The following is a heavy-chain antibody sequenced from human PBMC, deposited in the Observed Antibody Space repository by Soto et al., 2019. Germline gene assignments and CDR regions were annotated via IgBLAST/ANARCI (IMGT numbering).Heavy chain of an antibody. J-gene: IGHJ4*02. D-gene: IGHD5-12*01. CDR2: IYWDDDK. CDR1: GFSLTSGVG. Sequence: KESGPTLVRPPQTLTLTCTFSGFSLTSGVGVGWIRQPPGKALEWLALIYWDDDKRYSPSLKNRLTITKDTSKNQVVLTMTNVGPVDTATHFCAHIDPEIVTVGGHGGFDYWGQGTLVTVSS. CDR3: AHIDPEIVTVGGHGGFDY. V-gene: IGHV2-5*02.